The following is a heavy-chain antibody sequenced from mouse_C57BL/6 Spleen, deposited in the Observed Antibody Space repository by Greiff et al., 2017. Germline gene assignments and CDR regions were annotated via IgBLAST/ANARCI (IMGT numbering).Heavy chain of an antibody. CDR3: AEGEKYYFDY. CDR1: GYTFTSYW. V-gene: IGHV1-52*01. D-gene: IGHD1-3*01. Sequence: QVQLQQPGAELVRPGSSVKLSCKASGYTFTSYWMHWVKQRPIQGLEWIGNIDPSDSETHYNQKFKDKATLTVDKSSSTAYMQLSSLTSVDSAVYYCAEGEKYYFDYWGQGTTLTVSS. CDR2: IDPSDSET. J-gene: IGHJ2*01.